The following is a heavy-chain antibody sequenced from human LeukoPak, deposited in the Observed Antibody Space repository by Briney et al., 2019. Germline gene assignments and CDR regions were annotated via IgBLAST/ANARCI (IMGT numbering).Heavy chain of an antibody. Sequence: SETLSLTCSVSGDSISIYHWNWIRKPPGKGLEWIAFMQSSGNSNYNPSLKSRVTMFVDTSKNQFVLNLRSVTAADTAVYYCARDKRHSYGRYFDHWGQGMLVTVSS. CDR2: MQSSGNS. CDR1: GDSISIYH. D-gene: IGHD5-18*01. V-gene: IGHV4-59*01. CDR3: ARDKRHSYGRYFDH. J-gene: IGHJ4*02.